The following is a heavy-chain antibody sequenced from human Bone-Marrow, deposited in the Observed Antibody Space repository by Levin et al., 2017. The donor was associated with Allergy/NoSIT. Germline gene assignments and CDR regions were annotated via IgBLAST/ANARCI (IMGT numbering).Heavy chain of an antibody. CDR3: AKILGVGSKVPYGMDV. J-gene: IGHJ6*02. V-gene: IGHV1-69*06. Sequence: SVKVSCKASGGSFNNYAITWVRQAPGQGLEFMGGIVALLGTPNYAERFQDRVTFIADKSTKTAYMEMSGLTSEDTAVYYCAKILGVGSKVPYGMDVWGHGTTVIVSS. CDR2: IVALLGTP. CDR1: GGSFNNYA. D-gene: IGHD1-26*01.